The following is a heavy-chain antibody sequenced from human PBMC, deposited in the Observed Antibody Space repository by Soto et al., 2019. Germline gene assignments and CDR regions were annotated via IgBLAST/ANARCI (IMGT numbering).Heavy chain of an antibody. D-gene: IGHD3-22*01. J-gene: IGHJ4*02. V-gene: IGHV3-48*03. Sequence: GGFLRLSCRGSGFTFGLYEMNWVRQAPGKGLEWLSFISHRGATIHYADSVKGRFTVSRDNAKNSLYLTMHNLRVDDTGAYYCVGEAGQHIVVTTIGLDFWGQRTLVTVST. CDR1: GFTFGLYE. CDR3: VGEAGQHIVVTTIGLDF. CDR2: ISHRGATI.